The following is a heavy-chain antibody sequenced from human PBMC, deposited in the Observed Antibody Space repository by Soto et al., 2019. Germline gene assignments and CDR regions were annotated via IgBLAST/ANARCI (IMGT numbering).Heavy chain of an antibody. J-gene: IGHJ6*02. CDR3: ARNESSNNYRMDV. Sequence: GGSLRLSCAASGFTFSSYSMNWVRQAPGKGLERVSSISSKSFSINYADSVKGRFSTSRDNAQNSLHLQMNNWRAEDTAVYYCARNESSNNYRMDVWGQGTTVTVSS. CDR1: GFTFSSYS. CDR2: ISSKSFSI. V-gene: IGHV3-21*01. D-gene: IGHD6-6*01.